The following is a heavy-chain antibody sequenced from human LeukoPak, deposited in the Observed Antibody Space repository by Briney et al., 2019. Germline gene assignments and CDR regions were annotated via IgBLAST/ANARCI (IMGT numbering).Heavy chain of an antibody. CDR2: MNPKSGNT. CDR3: ARNPNYYDSSGYSENWFDP. CDR1: GYTFTGYD. J-gene: IGHJ5*02. Sequence: ASVKVSCKASGYTFTGYDINWVRQAPGEGLEWMGWMNPKSGNTGYAQKFQGRVTMTMNTSISTAYMVLSSLRSEDTAVYYCARNPNYYDSSGYSENWFDPWGQGTLVTVSS. D-gene: IGHD3-22*01. V-gene: IGHV1-8*01.